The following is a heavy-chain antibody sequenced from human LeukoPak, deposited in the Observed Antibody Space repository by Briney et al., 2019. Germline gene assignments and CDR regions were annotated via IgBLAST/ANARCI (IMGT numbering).Heavy chain of an antibody. CDR3: TRSRYSGSSMEY. D-gene: IGHD1-26*01. CDR1: GFPFSTSW. V-gene: IGHV3-74*01. CDR2: INTDGNAI. J-gene: IGHJ4*02. Sequence: GSLSLSCAASGFPFSTSWMHCVRPAPGKGLVWVSRINTDGNAISYADSVRGRFTISRDNAKNTLYLQVNNLKAGDTAVYYCTRSRYSGSSMEYWGQGTQVTVSS.